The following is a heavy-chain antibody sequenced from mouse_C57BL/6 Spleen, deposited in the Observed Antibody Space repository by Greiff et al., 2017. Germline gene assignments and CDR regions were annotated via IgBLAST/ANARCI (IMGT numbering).Heavy chain of an antibody. CDR2: ISSGSSTI. CDR1: GFTFSDYG. V-gene: IGHV5-17*01. Sequence: EVMLVESGGGLVKPGGSLKLSCAASGFTFSDYGMHWVRQAPEKGLEWVAYISSGSSTIYYADTVQGRFTISRDNTKNTLFLQMTSLRSEDAAMYYCSKRYTGNDGAFYF. D-gene: IGHD1-1*01. CDR3: SKRYTGNDGAFYF. J-gene: IGHJ2*01.